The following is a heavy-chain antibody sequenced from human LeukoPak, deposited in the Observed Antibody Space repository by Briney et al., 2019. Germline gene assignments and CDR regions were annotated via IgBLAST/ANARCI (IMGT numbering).Heavy chain of an antibody. Sequence: GGSLRLSCAASGFTFSSYAMHWVRQAPGKGLEWVAVISYDGSNKYYADSVKGRFTISRDNSKNTLYLQMNSLRAEDTAVYYCAKGWYYDFWSGYQLNWFDPWGQGTLVTVSS. D-gene: IGHD3-3*01. CDR2: ISYDGSNK. J-gene: IGHJ5*02. V-gene: IGHV3-30-3*01. CDR1: GFTFSSYA. CDR3: AKGWYYDFWSGYQLNWFDP.